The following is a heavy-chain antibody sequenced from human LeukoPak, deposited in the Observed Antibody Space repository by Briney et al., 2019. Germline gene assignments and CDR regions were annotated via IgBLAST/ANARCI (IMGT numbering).Heavy chain of an antibody. CDR1: GFTFSNYA. Sequence: GGSLRLSCAASGFTFSNYAMSWVRQAPGKGLEWVSTLSSSGGNTFYAVSVKGRFTISRDNSKNTLYLQMNSLRAEDTAVYYCAKDGFGELLIPFDYWGQGTLVIVSS. CDR3: AKDGFGELLIPFDY. V-gene: IGHV3-23*01. D-gene: IGHD3-10*01. CDR2: LSSSGGNT. J-gene: IGHJ4*02.